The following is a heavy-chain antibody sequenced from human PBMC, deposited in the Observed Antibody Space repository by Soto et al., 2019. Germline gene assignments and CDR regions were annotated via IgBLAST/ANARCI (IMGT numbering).Heavy chain of an antibody. Sequence: QVQLQESGPGLVKPSGTLSLTCAVSGGSISSNNWWSWVRQPPGKGLEWIGEIYHSGSTSYNASLKCCITLPVDKSQSHVSLNLFSVTAADTAVYYCAVQSLVVRFLGFDIWGLGTMVTVSS. J-gene: IGHJ3*02. CDR2: IYHSGST. CDR1: GGSISSNNW. D-gene: IGHD3-3*01. V-gene: IGHV4-4*02. CDR3: AVQSLVVRFLGFDI.